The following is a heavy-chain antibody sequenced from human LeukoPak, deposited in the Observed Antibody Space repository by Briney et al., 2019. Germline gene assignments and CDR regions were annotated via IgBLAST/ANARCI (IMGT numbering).Heavy chain of an antibody. CDR1: GYIFTDYY. V-gene: IGHV1/OR15-1*04. CDR3: ARDMEEY. Sequence: ASVKVSCKASGYIFTDYYMHWVRQAPGQELGWMGRINPNSGGTNYAQKFQGRVTMTRDTSISTAYMELRSLRSDDTAVYYCARDMEEYWGQGTLVTVSS. D-gene: IGHD3-10*01. J-gene: IGHJ4*02. CDR2: INPNSGGT.